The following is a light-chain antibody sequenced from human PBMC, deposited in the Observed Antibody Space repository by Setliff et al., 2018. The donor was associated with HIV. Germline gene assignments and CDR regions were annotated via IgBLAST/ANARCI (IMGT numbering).Light chain of an antibody. J-gene: IGLJ1*01. Sequence: QSVLTQPASVSGSPGQSITISCTGTSSDVGGYSHVSWYQQHPGKAPKLIIYEVRNRPSGVSNRFSGSKSGNTASLTISGLQAEDEADYYCSSYATTNTLPFGTGTKVTV. CDR2: EVR. CDR1: SSDVGGYSH. V-gene: IGLV2-14*01. CDR3: SSYATTNTLP.